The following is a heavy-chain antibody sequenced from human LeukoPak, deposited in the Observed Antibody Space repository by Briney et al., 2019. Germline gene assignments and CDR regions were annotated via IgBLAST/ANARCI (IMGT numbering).Heavy chain of an antibody. D-gene: IGHD3-10*01. CDR2: IFHSGGT. V-gene: IGHV4-39*07. Sequence: PSETLSLTCTVSGGSISSSSYYWGWVRQPPGKGLEWIGSIFHSGGTYNNPSLKSRVTISVDTSKNQVSLKLSSVTAADTAMYYCARDRNGVFDYWGQGTLVTVSS. CDR3: ARDRNGVFDY. CDR1: GGSISSSSYY. J-gene: IGHJ4*02.